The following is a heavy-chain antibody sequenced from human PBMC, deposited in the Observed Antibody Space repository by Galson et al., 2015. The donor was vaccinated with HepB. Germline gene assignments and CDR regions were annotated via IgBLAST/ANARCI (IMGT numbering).Heavy chain of an antibody. Sequence: SVKVSCKASGYTFTSYAMHWVRQAPGQRLEWMGWINAGNGNTKYSQKFQGRVTITRDTSASTAYMELSSLRSEGTAVYYCARRSSYYYYYGMDVWGQGTTVTVSS. J-gene: IGHJ6*02. CDR1: GYTFTSYA. CDR2: INAGNGNT. V-gene: IGHV1-3*01. CDR3: ARRSSYYYYYGMDV.